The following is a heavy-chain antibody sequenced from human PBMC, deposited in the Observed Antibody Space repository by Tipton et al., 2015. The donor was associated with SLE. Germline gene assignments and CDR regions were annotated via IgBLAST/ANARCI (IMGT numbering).Heavy chain of an antibody. CDR2: IWYDGSNK. D-gene: IGHD4-17*01. J-gene: IGHJ4*02. CDR3: ARDTPHDYGDYFDY. V-gene: IGHV3-33*01. Sequence: SLRLSCAASGFTFSSYGMHWVRQAPGKGLEWVAVIWYDGSNKYYADSAKGRFTISRDNSKNTLYLQMNSLRAEDTAVYYCARDTPHDYGDYFDYWGQGTLVTVSS. CDR1: GFTFSSYG.